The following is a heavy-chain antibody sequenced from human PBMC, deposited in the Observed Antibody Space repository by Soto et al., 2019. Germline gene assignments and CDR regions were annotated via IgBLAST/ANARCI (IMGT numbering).Heavy chain of an antibody. D-gene: IGHD3-10*01. CDR3: ARDQLGYYGSGSQIAFDI. CDR1: GYTFTSYG. J-gene: IGHJ3*02. V-gene: IGHV1-18*01. CDR2: ISAYNGNT. Sequence: ASVKVSCKASGYTFTSYGISWVRQAPGQGLEWMGWISAYNGNTNYAQKLQGRVTMTTDTSTSTAYMELRSLRSDDTAVYYCARDQLGYYGSGSQIAFDIWGQGTMVTVS.